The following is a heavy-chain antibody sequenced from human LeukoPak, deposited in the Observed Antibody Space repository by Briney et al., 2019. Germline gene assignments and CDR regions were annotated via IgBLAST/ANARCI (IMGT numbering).Heavy chain of an antibody. CDR2: IKQDGSEK. J-gene: IGHJ4*02. Sequence: GGSLRLSCAASGLTFSSYWMSWVRQAPGKGLEWVANIKQDGSEKYYVDSVKGRFTISRDNAKNSLYLQMNSLRAEDTAVYYCARSGIAVAGGDFDYWGQGTLVTVSS. V-gene: IGHV3-7*03. CDR3: ARSGIAVAGGDFDY. CDR1: GLTFSSYW. D-gene: IGHD6-13*01.